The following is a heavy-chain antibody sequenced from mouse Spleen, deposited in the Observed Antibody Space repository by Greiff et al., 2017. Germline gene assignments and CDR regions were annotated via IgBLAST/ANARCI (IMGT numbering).Heavy chain of an antibody. CDR2: IWSGGST. Sequence: VHLVESGPGLVQPSQSLSITCTVSGFSLTSYGVHWVRQSPGKGLEWLGVIWSGGSTDYNAAFISRLSISKDNSKSQVFFKMNSLQTDDTATYYCAKGEFTTATLDYWGQGTTLTVSS. J-gene: IGHJ2*01. CDR1: GFSLTSYG. D-gene: IGHD1-2*01. V-gene: IGHV2-2*01. CDR3: AKGEFTTATLDY.